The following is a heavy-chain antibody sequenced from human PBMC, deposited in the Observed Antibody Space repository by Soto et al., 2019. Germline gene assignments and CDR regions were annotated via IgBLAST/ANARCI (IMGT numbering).Heavy chain of an antibody. CDR3: AHRLGYDSRGGFDP. D-gene: IGHD5-12*01. V-gene: IGHV2-5*02. J-gene: IGHJ5*02. CDR1: GFSLSTSGVG. Sequence: QITLKESGPTLVKPTQTLTLTCTFSGFSLSTSGVGVGWIRQPPGKALEWLALIYWDDDKRYSPSLKSRLTITKDTSKNQVVLTMTNMDPVDTATYYCAHRLGYDSRGGFDPWGQGTLVTVSS. CDR2: IYWDDDK.